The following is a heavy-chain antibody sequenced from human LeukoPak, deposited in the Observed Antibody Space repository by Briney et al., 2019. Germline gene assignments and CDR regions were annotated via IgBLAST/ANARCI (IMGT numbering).Heavy chain of an antibody. CDR3: ARGDSSGLFDY. J-gene: IGHJ4*02. CDR1: GGSSSSYY. Sequence: PSETLSLTCTVSGGSSSSYYWSWIRQPPGKGLEWIGYIYHSGSTCYNPSLKSRVTISVDRSKNQFSLKLSSVTAADTAVYYCARGDSSGLFDYWGQGTLVTVSS. V-gene: IGHV4-59*12. CDR2: IYHSGST. D-gene: IGHD3-22*01.